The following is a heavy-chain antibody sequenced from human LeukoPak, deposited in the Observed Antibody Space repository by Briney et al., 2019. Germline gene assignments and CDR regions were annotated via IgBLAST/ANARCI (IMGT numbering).Heavy chain of an antibody. D-gene: IGHD6-13*01. CDR2: TQYDESTK. CDR1: GFTFSSYD. CDR3: ARDSIRQQLYYFDY. Sequence: GGSLRLSCAASGFTFSSYDMHWVRQAPGKGLEWVAFTQYDESTKYYADSLKGRFTISRDNSKNTLYLQMNSLRPEDTAVYYCARDSIRQQLYYFDYWGQGTLVTVSS. V-gene: IGHV3-30*02. J-gene: IGHJ4*02.